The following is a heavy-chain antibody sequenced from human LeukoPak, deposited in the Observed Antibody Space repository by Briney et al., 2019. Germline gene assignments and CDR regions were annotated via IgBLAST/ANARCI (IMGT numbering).Heavy chain of an antibody. CDR1: GGSISGSSPY. CDR3: ARHTSGTMFSY. V-gene: IGHV4-39*01. CDR2: ISYSGGT. J-gene: IGHJ4*02. D-gene: IGHD1-1*01. Sequence: SETPSLTCTVSGGSISGSSPYWGWIRQPPGKGLEWVGTISYSGGTFYSPSLRGRITISVDTSRKQCSLNLSSVTATDTAVYYCARHTSGTMFSYWGQGALVAVSS.